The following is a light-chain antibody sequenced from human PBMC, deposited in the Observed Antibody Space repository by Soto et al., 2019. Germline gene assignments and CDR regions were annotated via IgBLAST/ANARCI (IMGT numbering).Light chain of an antibody. Sequence: QSVLTQPASVSGSPGQSITISCTGTSSDVGSYKLVSWYQQHPGKAPKLMIYEGSKRPSGVSNRFSGSKSGNTASLTISGLQAEDEADYYCCSYASSWVFGGGTKLTVL. J-gene: IGLJ3*02. CDR1: SSDVGSYKL. V-gene: IGLV2-23*01. CDR2: EGS. CDR3: CSYASSWV.